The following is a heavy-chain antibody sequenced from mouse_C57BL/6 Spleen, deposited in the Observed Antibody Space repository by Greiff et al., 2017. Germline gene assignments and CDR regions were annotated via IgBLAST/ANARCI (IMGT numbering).Heavy chain of an antibody. D-gene: IGHD1-1*01. CDR2: INPSTGGT. Sequence: VQLKQSGPELVKPGASVKISCKASGYSFTGYYMNWVKQSPEKSLEWIGEINPSTGGTTYNQKFKAKATLTVDKSSSTAYMQLKSLTSEDSAGYYCARRTYYGDARDYWGQGTSVTVSS. J-gene: IGHJ4*01. CDR1: GYSFTGYY. V-gene: IGHV1-42*01. CDR3: ARRTYYGDARDY.